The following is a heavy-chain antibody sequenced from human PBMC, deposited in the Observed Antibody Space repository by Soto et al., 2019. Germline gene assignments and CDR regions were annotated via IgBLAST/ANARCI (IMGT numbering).Heavy chain of an antibody. CDR2: INHSGST. V-gene: IGHV4-34*01. D-gene: IGHD2-15*01. Sequence: SETLSLTCAVYGGSFSGYYWSWIRQPPGKGLEWIGEINHSGSTNYIPSLKSRVTISVDTSKNQFSLKLSSVTAADTAVYYCARGRIQRYCSGGSCYLAAVDMDVWGQGTTVTVSS. J-gene: IGHJ6*02. CDR3: ARGRIQRYCSGGSCYLAAVDMDV. CDR1: GGSFSGYY.